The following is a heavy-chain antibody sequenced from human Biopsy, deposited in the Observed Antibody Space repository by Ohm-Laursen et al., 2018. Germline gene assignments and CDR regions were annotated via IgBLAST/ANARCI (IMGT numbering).Heavy chain of an antibody. J-gene: IGHJ3*02. V-gene: IGHV4-59*01. CDR1: GGSMSSYY. Sequence: SETLSLTCIVSGGSMSSYYWTWIPQPPGKGLEWIGYIYNSGSTNYNPSLKSRVTISVAVDTSKSQFSLRLSSVTAADTAMYYCARGEAGVYDALDIWGQGTMVIVSS. CDR3: ARGEAGVYDALDI. CDR2: IYNSGST. D-gene: IGHD5/OR15-5a*01.